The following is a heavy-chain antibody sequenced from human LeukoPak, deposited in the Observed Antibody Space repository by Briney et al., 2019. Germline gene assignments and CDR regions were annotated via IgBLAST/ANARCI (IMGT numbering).Heavy chain of an antibody. CDR3: ARGRPNYYFDY. D-gene: IGHD1-1*01. V-gene: IGHV3-74*01. CDR2: ITSADSST. CDR1: GFTFSSYW. Sequence: GGSLRLSYAASGFTFSSYWMHWVRQAPGKGLVWVSRITSADSSTSYADSVKGRFTISRDNAKNTLYLQMNSLRAEDTAVYYCARGRPNYYFDYWGQGTLVTVSS. J-gene: IGHJ4*02.